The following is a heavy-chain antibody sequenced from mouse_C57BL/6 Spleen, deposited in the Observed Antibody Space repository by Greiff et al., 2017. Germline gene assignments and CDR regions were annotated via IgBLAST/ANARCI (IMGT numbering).Heavy chain of an antibody. CDR2: IRNKANGYTT. Sequence: EVHLVESGGGLVQPGGSLSLSCAASGFTFTDYYMSWVRQPPGKALEWLGFIRNKANGYTTEYSASVKGRFTISRDNSQSILYLQMNALRAEDSATYYCARYRRGYFDVWGTGTTVTVSS. J-gene: IGHJ1*03. V-gene: IGHV7-3*01. CDR3: ARYRRGYFDV. CDR1: GFTFTDYY.